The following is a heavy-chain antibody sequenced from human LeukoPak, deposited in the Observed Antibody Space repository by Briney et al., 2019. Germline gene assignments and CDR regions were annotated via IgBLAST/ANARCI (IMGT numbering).Heavy chain of an antibody. CDR3: ATESHGGNYHVFGF. CDR2: IQSKGYGGAA. J-gene: IGHJ4*02. CDR1: GFSFSNAW. D-gene: IGHD5-18*01. Sequence: GGSLRLSCAASGFSFSNAWMNWVRQAPGKGLEWVPPIQSKGYGGAADYPAPVKGRFTISSDDSKNTVYLQMNSPTTEDTGIYYCATESHGGNYHVFGFWGQGTLVTVSS. V-gene: IGHV3-15*01.